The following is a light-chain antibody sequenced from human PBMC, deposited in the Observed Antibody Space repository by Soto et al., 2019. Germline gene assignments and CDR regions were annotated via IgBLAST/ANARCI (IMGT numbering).Light chain of an antibody. CDR1: SSDAGGYNY. CDR3: RSYTSSSTRGA. CDR2: EVS. Sequence: QSALTQPASVSGSPGQSITISCTATSSDAGGYNYVSWYQQHPGKAPKLMIYEVSNRPSGVSNRFSGSKSGNTASLTISGLQAEDEADYYCRSYTSSSTRGAFGEGTKLTVL. V-gene: IGLV2-14*01. J-gene: IGLJ2*01.